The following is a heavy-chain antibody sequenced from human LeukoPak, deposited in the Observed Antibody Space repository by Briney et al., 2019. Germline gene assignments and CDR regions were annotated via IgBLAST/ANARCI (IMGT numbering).Heavy chain of an antibody. Sequence: GGSLRLSCVDSGFTFSSYAMSWVRQVPGKGLEWVSGISDSGGSTYYADSVKGRFTISRDNSKNALNLQMNSLRAEDTAIYYCASRQGLGWHCANWGQGTLVTVSS. CDR1: GFTFSSYA. D-gene: IGHD6-19*01. J-gene: IGHJ4*02. CDR2: ISDSGGST. CDR3: ASRQGLGWHCAN. V-gene: IGHV3-23*01.